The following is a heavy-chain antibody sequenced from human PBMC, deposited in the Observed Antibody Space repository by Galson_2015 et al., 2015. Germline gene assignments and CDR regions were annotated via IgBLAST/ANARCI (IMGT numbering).Heavy chain of an antibody. Sequence: SVKVSCKASGGTFSSYAISWVRQAPGQGPEWMGGIIPIFGTANYAQYFQGRVTITADESTSTAYMELSSLRSEDTAVYYCARGAHSDSSGYHYAYWGQGTRVTVSS. V-gene: IGHV1-69*13. CDR1: GGTFSSYA. J-gene: IGHJ4*02. CDR3: ARGAHSDSSGYHYAY. CDR2: IIPIFGTA. D-gene: IGHD3-22*01.